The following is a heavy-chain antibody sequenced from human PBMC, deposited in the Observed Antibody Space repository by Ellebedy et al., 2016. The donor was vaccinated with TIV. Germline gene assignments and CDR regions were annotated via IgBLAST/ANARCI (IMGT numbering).Heavy chain of an antibody. CDR2: INAGNGNT. Sequence: ASVKVSCKASGYTFTSYAMHWVRQAPGQRLEWMGWINAGNGNTKYSQKFQGRVTITRDTSASTAYMELSSLRSEDTAVYYCARVRGYDWDYDMDVWGQGTMVTVSS. CDR1: GYTFTSYA. J-gene: IGHJ6*02. V-gene: IGHV1-3*01. D-gene: IGHD5-12*01. CDR3: ARVRGYDWDYDMDV.